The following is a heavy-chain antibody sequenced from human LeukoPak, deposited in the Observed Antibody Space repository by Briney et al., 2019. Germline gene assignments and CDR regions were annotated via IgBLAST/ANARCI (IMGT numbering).Heavy chain of an antibody. J-gene: IGHJ4*02. CDR1: GGTFSSYA. CDR2: IIPIFGTA. D-gene: IGHD5-18*01. V-gene: IGHV1-69*06. CDR3: ARDLRGGYSYGLGGPFDY. Sequence: GASVKVPCKASGGTFSSYAISWVRQAPGQGLEWMGGIIPIFGTANHAQKFQGRVTITADKSTSTAYMELSSLRSEDTAVYYCARDLRGGYSYGLGGPFDYWGQGTLVTVSS.